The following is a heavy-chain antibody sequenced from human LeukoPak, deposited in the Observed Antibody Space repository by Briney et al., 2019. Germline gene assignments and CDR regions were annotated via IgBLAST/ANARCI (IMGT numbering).Heavy chain of an antibody. CDR3: ASITMARGVMSYYYGMDV. CDR2: TNSDGSST. Sequence: GGSLRLSCAASGFTFSSYWMHWVRQAPGKGLVWVARTNSDGSSTTYADSVKGRFTISRDNAKNTLYLQMNSLRAEDTAVYYCASITMARGVMSYYYGMDVWGQGTTVTVSS. CDR1: GFTFSSYW. J-gene: IGHJ6*02. V-gene: IGHV3-74*01. D-gene: IGHD3-10*01.